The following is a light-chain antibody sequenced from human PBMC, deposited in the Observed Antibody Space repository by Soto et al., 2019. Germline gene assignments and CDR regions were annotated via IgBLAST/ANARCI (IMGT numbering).Light chain of an antibody. J-gene: IGKJ2*01. CDR3: QQFKNYPYT. Sequence: IQLTQSPSTLSASVGDRVTITCRASQDISRWLAWYQQKPGKAPDLLIYRASDLESGVPSRFSGRVSGTEFTLTINSLQPDDAAPYFCQQFKNYPYTFGQGTNLEIK. CDR1: QDISRW. V-gene: IGKV1-5*03. CDR2: RAS.